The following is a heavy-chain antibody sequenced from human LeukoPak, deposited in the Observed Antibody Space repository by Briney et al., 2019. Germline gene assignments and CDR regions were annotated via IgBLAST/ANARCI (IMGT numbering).Heavy chain of an antibody. CDR3: ARVRRSGSYYRDDAFDI. CDR1: GFTFSSYG. D-gene: IGHD1-26*01. Sequence: PGGSLRLSCAASGFTFSSYGMSWVRQAPGKGLEWVSAISGSGGSTYYADSVKGRFTISRDNSKNTLYLQMNSLRAEDTAVYYCARVRRSGSYYRDDAFDIWGQGTMVTVSS. J-gene: IGHJ3*02. V-gene: IGHV3-23*01. CDR2: ISGSGGST.